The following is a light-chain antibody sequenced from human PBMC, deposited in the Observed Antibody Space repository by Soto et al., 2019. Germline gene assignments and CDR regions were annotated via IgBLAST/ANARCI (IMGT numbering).Light chain of an antibody. CDR3: QQYGSLPST. CDR1: QSVSNF. Sequence: EILFAQSPGTLSLSPGKRATLYCRASQSVSNFLAWYQQKTGQPPRLLIYDTSNRDTGIPARFSGIWSGNDCTLPLSRLEPEDFIVYYGQQYGSLPSTFGQGTRLEI. V-gene: IGKV3-20*01. J-gene: IGKJ5*01. CDR2: DTS.